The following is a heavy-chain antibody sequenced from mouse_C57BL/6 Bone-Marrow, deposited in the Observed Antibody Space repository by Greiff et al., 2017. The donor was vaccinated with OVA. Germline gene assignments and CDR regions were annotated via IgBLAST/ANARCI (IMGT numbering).Heavy chain of an antibody. Sequence: VQLQQSGPELVKPGASVKISCKASGYSFTGYYMNWVKQSPEKSLEWIGEINPSTGGTTYNQRFKAKATLTVDKSSSTAYMQLKSLTSEDSAVYYCASYYYGLDYWGQGTTLTVSS. CDR3: ASYYYGLDY. D-gene: IGHD1-1*01. V-gene: IGHV1-42*01. CDR2: INPSTGGT. J-gene: IGHJ2*01. CDR1: GYSFTGYY.